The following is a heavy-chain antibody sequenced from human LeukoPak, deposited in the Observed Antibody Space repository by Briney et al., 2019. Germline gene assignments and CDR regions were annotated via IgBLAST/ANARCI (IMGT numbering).Heavy chain of an antibody. J-gene: IGHJ4*02. CDR3: ARGGYYYDSSGYAYYFDY. Sequence: SETLSLTCAVYGGSFSGYYWSWIRQPPGKGLEWIGEINHSGSTNYNLSLKSRVTISVDTSKNQFSLKLSSVTAADTAVYYCARGGYYYDSSGYAYYFDYWGQGTLVTVSS. D-gene: IGHD3-22*01. CDR1: GGSFSGYY. CDR2: INHSGST. V-gene: IGHV4-34*01.